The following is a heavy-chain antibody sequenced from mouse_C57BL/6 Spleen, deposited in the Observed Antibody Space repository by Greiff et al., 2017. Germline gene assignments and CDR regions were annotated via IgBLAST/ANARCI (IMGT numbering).Heavy chain of an antibody. CDR1: GYTFTDYE. J-gene: IGHJ2*01. CDR3: TRSEKLGDRAPYYFDY. Sequence: QVQLKQSGAELVRPGASVTLSCKASGYTFTDYEMHWVKQTPVHGLEWIGAIDPETGGTAYNQKFQGKAILTADKSSSTAYMELRSLTSEDSAVYYGTRSEKLGDRAPYYFDYWGQGTTLTVSS. D-gene: IGHD3-3*01. CDR2: IDPETGGT. V-gene: IGHV1-15*01.